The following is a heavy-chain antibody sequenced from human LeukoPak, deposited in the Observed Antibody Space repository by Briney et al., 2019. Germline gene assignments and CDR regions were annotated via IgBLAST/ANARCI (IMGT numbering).Heavy chain of an antibody. CDR2: IIPSGGST. CDR1: GYTFTSYY. J-gene: IGHJ4*02. Sequence: ASVKVSCKASGYTFTSYYIHWVRQAPGQGLEWMGIIIPSGGSTSYAQKFQGRVTMTRDMSTSTVYMELSSLRSDDTAVYYCSRDRDWEPYFDYWGQGTLVTVSS. D-gene: IGHD1-26*01. CDR3: SRDRDWEPYFDY. V-gene: IGHV1-46*01.